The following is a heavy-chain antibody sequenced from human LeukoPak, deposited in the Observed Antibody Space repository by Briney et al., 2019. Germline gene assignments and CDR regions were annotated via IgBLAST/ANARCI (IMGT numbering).Heavy chain of an antibody. J-gene: IGHJ4*02. CDR2: MNPNSGNT. CDR1: GYTFTSYD. CDR3: ARVRYFDWQNPPSDY. D-gene: IGHD3-9*01. V-gene: IGHV1-8*01. Sequence: ASVKVSCKASGYTFTSYDINWVRQATGQGLEWMGWMNPNSGNTGYAQKFQGRVTMTRNTSISTAYMELSSLRSEDTGVYYCARVRYFDWQNPPSDYWGQGTLVTVSS.